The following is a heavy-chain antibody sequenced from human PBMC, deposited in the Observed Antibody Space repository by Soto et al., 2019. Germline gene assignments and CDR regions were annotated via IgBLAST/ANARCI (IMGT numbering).Heavy chain of an antibody. Sequence: ASVKVYCKASGYIFTGYYIHWVRQAPGQGREWMGEISPNTGGTKYAQKFQGRVTMTRDTSITTVYMELSNLSPDDTAVYYCGRGRSGELVVFYWGQGTPVTVSS. D-gene: IGHD1-7*01. V-gene: IGHV1-2*02. CDR1: GYIFTGYY. CDR2: ISPNTGGT. J-gene: IGHJ4*02. CDR3: GRGRSGELVVFY.